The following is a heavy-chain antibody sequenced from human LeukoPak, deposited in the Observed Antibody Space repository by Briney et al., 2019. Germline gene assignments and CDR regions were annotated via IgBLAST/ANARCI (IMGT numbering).Heavy chain of an antibody. V-gene: IGHV3-30*02. D-gene: IGHD5-12*01. CDR3: AKNIIDYDYPYFDY. J-gene: IGHJ4*02. Sequence: GGSLRLSCAASGFTFSSYGMHWIRQAPGKGLEWVAFIRYDGSNKYYADSVKGRFTISRDNSKNTLYLQMNSLRAEDTAVYYCAKNIIDYDYPYFDYWGQGTLVTVSS. CDR1: GFTFSSYG. CDR2: IRYDGSNK.